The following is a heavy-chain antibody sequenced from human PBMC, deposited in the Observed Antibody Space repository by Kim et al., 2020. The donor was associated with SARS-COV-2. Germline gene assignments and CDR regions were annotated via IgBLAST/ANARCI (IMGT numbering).Heavy chain of an antibody. CDR2: ISHSGST. D-gene: IGHD6-13*01. CDR1: GGSFSGYY. Sequence: SETLSLTCAVYGGSFSGYYWTWIRQPPGKGLEWIGAISHSGSTTYNPSLKSRVTISVDTSKKQFSLKLSSVTAADTAVYYCAVGCCSSSWYGPHWYFVLWGRGALVAVAS. V-gene: IGHV4-34*01. J-gene: IGHJ2*01. CDR3: AVGCCSSSWYGPHWYFVL.